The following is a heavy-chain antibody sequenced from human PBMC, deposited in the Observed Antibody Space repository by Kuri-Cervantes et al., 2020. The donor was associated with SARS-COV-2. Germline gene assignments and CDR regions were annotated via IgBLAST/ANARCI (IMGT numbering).Heavy chain of an antibody. D-gene: IGHD6-19*01. CDR2: ISSSGSTI. Sequence: GESLKISCAASGFTFSSYSMNWVRQAPGKGLEWVSYISSSGSTIYYADSVKGRFTISRDNAKNSLYLQMNSLRAEDTAVYYCARDSSSGWFSYWGQGTLVTVSS. V-gene: IGHV3-48*01. J-gene: IGHJ4*02. CDR3: ARDSSSGWFSY. CDR1: GFTFSSYS.